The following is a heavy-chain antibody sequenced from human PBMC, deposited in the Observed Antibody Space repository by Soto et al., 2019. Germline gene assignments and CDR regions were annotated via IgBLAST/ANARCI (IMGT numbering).Heavy chain of an antibody. D-gene: IGHD3-3*01. Sequence: EVQLLESGGGLVQPGGSLRLSGAAAGFTFRSYAMAWVRQAPGKGLEWVSGISEKGDTKNDADPVLGRFTISRDNSMNTLELLMNSLSAEDSAGYYCVKDRATVFGLGWKYGMAVWGQGTAVYVSS. CDR2: ISEKGDTK. J-gene: IGHJ6*02. CDR3: VKDRATVFGLGWKYGMAV. CDR1: GFTFRSYA. V-gene: IGHV3-23*01.